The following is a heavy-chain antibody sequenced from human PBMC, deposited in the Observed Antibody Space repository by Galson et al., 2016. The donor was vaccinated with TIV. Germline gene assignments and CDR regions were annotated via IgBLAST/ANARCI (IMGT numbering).Heavy chain of an antibody. D-gene: IGHD4-17*01. CDR1: GGTFSSFV. Sequence: SVKVSCKASGGTFSSFVITWVRQAPAQGLQWMGGFFPMSDTPIYARDFQGRVTITADKSTSTTYMELNSLRPEDTAVYYCARFGRSVTTPPVDYWGQGTLVAVSA. V-gene: IGHV1-69*06. J-gene: IGHJ4*02. CDR2: FFPMSDTP. CDR3: ARFGRSVTTPPVDY.